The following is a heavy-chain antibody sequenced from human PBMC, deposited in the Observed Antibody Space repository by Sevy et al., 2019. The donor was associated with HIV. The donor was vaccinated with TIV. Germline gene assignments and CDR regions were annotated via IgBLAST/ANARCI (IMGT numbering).Heavy chain of an antibody. CDR2: IYHSGST. CDR3: ARLVILLRGVFDF. CDR1: SASIGSTNYY. J-gene: IGHJ4*02. D-gene: IGHD3-22*01. V-gene: IGHV4-39*01. Sequence: SETLSLTCSVSSASIGSTNYYWGWIRQTPGRGLEWIGSIYHSGSTYYNPSLKTRVTMSVDTSKNQFSLKLTSVTAADTAVYYCARLVILLRGVFDFWGQGSLVTVSS.